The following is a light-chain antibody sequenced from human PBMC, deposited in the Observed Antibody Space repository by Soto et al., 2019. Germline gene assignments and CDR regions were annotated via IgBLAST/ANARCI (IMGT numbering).Light chain of an antibody. Sequence: EIVMTQSPATLSVSPGERATLSCRASESVGTNLAWYQQKPGQAPRLLIYGASTRATGIPARFSGSGSGTEFTLTISSLQSDDFAGYYCQQYTNWPPWTFGQGTKVDIK. J-gene: IGKJ1*01. V-gene: IGKV3-15*01. CDR1: ESVGTN. CDR2: GAS. CDR3: QQYTNWPPWT.